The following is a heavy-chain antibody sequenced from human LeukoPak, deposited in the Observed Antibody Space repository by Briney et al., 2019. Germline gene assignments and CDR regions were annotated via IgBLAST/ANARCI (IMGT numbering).Heavy chain of an antibody. D-gene: IGHD3-10*01. V-gene: IGHV3-48*02. Sequence: PGGSLRLACAAYGFTLTDYSTNWDRQAPGKGLEGVSYISSSSTTIYYAASVKGRFTISRDNAKNSLYLQMNSLRDEDTAVYYCARRYGYFDYWGQGTLVTVSS. J-gene: IGHJ4*02. CDR3: ARRYGYFDY. CDR2: ISSSSTTI. CDR1: GFTLTDYS.